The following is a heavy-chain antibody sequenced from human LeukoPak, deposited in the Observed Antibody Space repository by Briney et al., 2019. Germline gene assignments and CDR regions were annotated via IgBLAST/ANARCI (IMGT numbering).Heavy chain of an antibody. D-gene: IGHD2-2*01. J-gene: IGHJ4*02. CDR1: GFTFSSYW. V-gene: IGHV3-7*01. CDR2: IKQDGSNK. CDR3: AKVPAAATGGFDY. Sequence: GGSLRLSCATSGFTFSSYWMNWVRQAPGKGLEWVANIKQDGSNKYYADSVKGRFTISRDNSKNTLYLQMNSLRAEDTAVYYCAKVPAAATGGFDYWGQGTLVTVSS.